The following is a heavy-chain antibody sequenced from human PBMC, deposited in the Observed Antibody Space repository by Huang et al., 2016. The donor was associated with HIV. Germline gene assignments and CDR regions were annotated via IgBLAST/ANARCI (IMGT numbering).Heavy chain of an antibody. CDR3: AKGGSAAAVLDF. D-gene: IGHD6-13*01. Sequence: QVQLVESGGGVVQPGRSLRISCAASGFTFSSYGMHWVRQAPGEGLEGGAVISYDAKTKYYADSVKGRFSISRDNSKTTVYLQLNSLRLEDTAVYYCAKGGSAAAVLDFWGQGTLVTVSS. CDR2: ISYDAKTK. V-gene: IGHV3-30*18. J-gene: IGHJ4*02. CDR1: GFTFSSYG.